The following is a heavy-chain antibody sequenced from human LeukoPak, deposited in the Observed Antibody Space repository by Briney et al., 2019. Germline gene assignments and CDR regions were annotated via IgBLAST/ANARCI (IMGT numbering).Heavy chain of an antibody. CDR3: TRTGFGELFFDY. CDR1: GFTFGDYA. V-gene: IGHV3-49*04. Sequence: PGRSLRLSRTASGFTFGDYAMSWVRQAPGKGLEWVGFIRSKAYGGTTEYAASVKGRFTISRDDSKSIAYLQMNSLKTEDTDVYYCTRTGFGELFFDYWGQGTLVTVSS. D-gene: IGHD3-10*01. J-gene: IGHJ4*02. CDR2: IRSKAYGGTT.